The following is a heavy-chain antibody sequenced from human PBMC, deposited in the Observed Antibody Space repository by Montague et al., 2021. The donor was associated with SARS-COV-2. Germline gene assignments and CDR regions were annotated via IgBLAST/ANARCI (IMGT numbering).Heavy chain of an antibody. CDR3: ARLDNMTAYTYEY. CDR2: IRGNGGST. V-gene: IGHV3-23*01. CDR1: GFTFSSYA. J-gene: IGHJ4*02. Sequence: SLRLSCAASGFTFSSYAMSWVRQAPGKGLEWVSGIRGNGGSTYYXDSVKGRFTISRDNPKNTLYLQMNSLRAEDTAVYYCARLDNMTAYTYEYWGQGTLVTVSS. D-gene: IGHD3-16*01.